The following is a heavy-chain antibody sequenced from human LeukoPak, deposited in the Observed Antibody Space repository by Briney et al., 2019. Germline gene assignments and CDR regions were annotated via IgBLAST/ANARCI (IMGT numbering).Heavy chain of an antibody. CDR1: GFTFSGHD. V-gene: IGHV3-48*03. Sequence: GGSLRLSCAASGFTFSGHDMHWVRQAPGKGLEWVSCITSSSSSIYYADSVKGRFTISRDNAKNSLYLQMNSLRAEDTALYYCAKALIATGGYLEHWGQGTLVTVSS. J-gene: IGHJ1*01. D-gene: IGHD2-21*01. CDR3: AKALIATGGYLEH. CDR2: ITSSSSSI.